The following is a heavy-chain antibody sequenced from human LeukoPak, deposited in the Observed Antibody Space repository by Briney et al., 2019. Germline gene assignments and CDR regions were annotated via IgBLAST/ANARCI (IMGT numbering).Heavy chain of an antibody. CDR3: AKGGSSWSTYYFDY. V-gene: IGHV3-30*02. D-gene: IGHD6-13*01. J-gene: IGHJ4*02. Sequence: PGGSLRLSCAASGFTFSSYGMHWVRQAPGKGLEWVAFIRYDGSNNYYADSVKGRFTISRDNSKNTLYLQMNSLRAEDTAVYYCAKGGSSWSTYYFDYWGQGTLVTVSS. CDR1: GFTFSSYG. CDR2: IRYDGSNN.